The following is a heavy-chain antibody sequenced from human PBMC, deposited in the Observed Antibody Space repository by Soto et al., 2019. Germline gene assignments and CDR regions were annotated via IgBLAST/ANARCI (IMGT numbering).Heavy chain of an antibody. CDR1: GFTFSNYW. Sequence: GGSLRLSCAASGFTFSNYWLSWVRQAPGKGLEWVASIKQDGGEKYFVDSVKGRFTISRDNAKNSLYLQMNSLGAEDTAVYYCARAIYGTPVDYWGQGTLVTVSS. J-gene: IGHJ4*02. CDR2: IKQDGGEK. V-gene: IGHV3-7*01. CDR3: ARAIYGTPVDY. D-gene: IGHD3-10*01.